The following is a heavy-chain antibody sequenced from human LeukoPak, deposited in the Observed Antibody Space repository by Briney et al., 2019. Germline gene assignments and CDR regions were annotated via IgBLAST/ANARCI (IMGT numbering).Heavy chain of an antibody. V-gene: IGHV1-18*01. CDR3: ARGTLDTAMVHYYYYYYMDV. CDR1: GYTFTSYG. CDR2: ISAYNGNT. J-gene: IGHJ6*03. D-gene: IGHD5-18*01. Sequence: ASVKVSCKASGYTFTSYGISWVRQAPGQGLEWMGWISAYNGNTNYAQKLQGRVTMTTDTSTSTAYMELRSLRSDDTAVYYCARGTLDTAMVHYYYYYYMDVWGKGTTVTVSS.